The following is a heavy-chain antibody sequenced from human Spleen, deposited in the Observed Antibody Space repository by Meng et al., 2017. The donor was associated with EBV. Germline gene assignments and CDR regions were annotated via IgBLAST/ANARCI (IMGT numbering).Heavy chain of an antibody. J-gene: IGHJ4*02. D-gene: IGHD5-12*01. CDR2: IRSSGSTI. CDR1: GFTFSDYY. V-gene: IGHV3-11*01. CDR3: ARDQGASGYDVDN. Sequence: VHVVSSGRSLFHQEGYLILSCPAYGFTFSDYYMNWIRQAPGKGLEWVSYIRSSGSTIYYADSVKGRFTISRDNAKNSLYLQMNSLRAEDTAVYYCARDQGASGYDVDNWGQGTLVTVSS.